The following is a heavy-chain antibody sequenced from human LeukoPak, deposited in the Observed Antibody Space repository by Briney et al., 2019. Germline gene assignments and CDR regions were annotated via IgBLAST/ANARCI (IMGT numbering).Heavy chain of an antibody. CDR3: ARLYSGYTNDY. CDR2: INSDESST. Sequence: GGSLRLPCAASGFTFSSYWMHWVRQAPGKGLVWVSFINSDESSTTYADSVKGRFTISRDNAKNTLYLQMNSLRAEDTAVYYCARLYSGYTNDYWGQGTLVTVSS. V-gene: IGHV3-74*03. CDR1: GFTFSSYW. J-gene: IGHJ4*02. D-gene: IGHD5-12*01.